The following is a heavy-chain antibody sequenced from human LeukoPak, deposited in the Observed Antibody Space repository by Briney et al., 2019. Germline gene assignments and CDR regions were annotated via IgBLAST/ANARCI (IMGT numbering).Heavy chain of an antibody. D-gene: IGHD3-9*01. CDR3: ARLTGYSSESWFDP. J-gene: IGHJ5*02. CDR2: ISWNSGSI. Sequence: GGSLRLSCAASGFTFDDYAMHWVRQAPGKGLEWVSGISWNSGSIGYADSVKGRFTISRDNAKNSLYLQMNSLRAEDTAVYYCARLTGYSSESWFDPWGQGTLVTVSS. CDR1: GFTFDDYA. V-gene: IGHV3-9*01.